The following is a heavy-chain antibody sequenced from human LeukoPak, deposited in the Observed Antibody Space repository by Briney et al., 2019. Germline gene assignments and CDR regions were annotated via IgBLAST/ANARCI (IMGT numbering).Heavy chain of an antibody. D-gene: IGHD2-15*01. Sequence: SETLSLTCAVSGGSTSSGGYSWSWIRQPPGKGLEWIGYIYHSGSTYYNPSLESRVTISVDRSKNQFSLKLSSVTAADTAVYYCARVLCSGGSCYFDYWGQGTLVTVSS. CDR1: GGSTSSGGYS. CDR2: IYHSGST. CDR3: ARVLCSGGSCYFDY. V-gene: IGHV4-30-2*01. J-gene: IGHJ4*02.